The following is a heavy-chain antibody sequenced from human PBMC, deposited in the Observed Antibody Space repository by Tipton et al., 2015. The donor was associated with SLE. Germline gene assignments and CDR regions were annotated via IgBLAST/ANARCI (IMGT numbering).Heavy chain of an antibody. CDR3: ARDRIAVSLRGAFDI. J-gene: IGHJ3*02. CDR1: GYSISSGYY. D-gene: IGHD6-19*01. Sequence: TLSLTCAVSGYSISSGYYWGWIRQPPGKGLEWIGSIHHSGSTYYNPSLKSRVTISVDTSKNQFSLKLSSVTAADTAVYYCARDRIAVSLRGAFDIWGQGTMVTVSS. V-gene: IGHV4-38-2*02. CDR2: IHHSGST.